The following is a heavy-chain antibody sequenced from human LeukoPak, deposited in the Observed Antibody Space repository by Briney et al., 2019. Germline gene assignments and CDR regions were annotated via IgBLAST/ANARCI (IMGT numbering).Heavy chain of an antibody. Sequence: GRSLRLSCAASGFTFSSYAMHWVRQAPGKGLEWVAVISYDGSNKYYADSAKGRFTISRDNAKNTLYLQMNSLGVEDTAVYYCAREGRVSGYDFDSWGQGTLVTVSS. V-gene: IGHV3-30*07. J-gene: IGHJ4*02. CDR2: ISYDGSNK. CDR3: AREGRVSGYDFDS. D-gene: IGHD5-12*01. CDR1: GFTFSSYA.